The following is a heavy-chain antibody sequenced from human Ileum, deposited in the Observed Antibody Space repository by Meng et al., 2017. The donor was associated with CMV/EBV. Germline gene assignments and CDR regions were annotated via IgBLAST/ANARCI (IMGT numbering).Heavy chain of an antibody. CDR2: RHKNGND. D-gene: IGHD2-21*01. CDR1: GDSISSDTYH. J-gene: IGHJ4*02. V-gene: IGHV4-61*02. CDR3: AIYYGGVGGRGY. Sequence: VQLQESGPGLVKPSRTLRLTWSVSGDSISSDTYHWSGIRQPAGKGLEWIGQRHKNGNDNYNASLKSRVTISIDTSKNQFSLTLTSVTAADTAVYYCAIYYGGVGGRGYWAQGTLVTVSS.